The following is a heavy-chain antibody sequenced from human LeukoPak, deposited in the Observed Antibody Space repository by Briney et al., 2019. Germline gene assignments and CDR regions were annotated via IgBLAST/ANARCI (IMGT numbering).Heavy chain of an antibody. D-gene: IGHD6-19*01. Sequence: GGSLRLSCTASGFRFGDYAMSWVRQVPGKGLEWVGYIRSKDYYGTTEYAASVKGGFTISGDDSKSTTYLQMNSLRIDDTAVYYCVRGRSAWGHWGQGTLVTVSS. CDR1: GFRFGDYA. J-gene: IGHJ4*02. V-gene: IGHV3-49*04. CDR2: IRSKDYYGTT. CDR3: VRGRSAWGH.